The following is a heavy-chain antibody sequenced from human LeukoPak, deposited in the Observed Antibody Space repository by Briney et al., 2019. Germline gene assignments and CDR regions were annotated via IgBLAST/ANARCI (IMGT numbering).Heavy chain of an antibody. CDR3: ARPESSSWYGNWFDP. CDR2: IIPIFGTA. D-gene: IGHD6-13*01. CDR1: GGTFSSYA. J-gene: IGHJ5*02. Sequence: GASVKVSCKASGGTFSSYAISWARQAPGQGLEWMGGIIPIFGTANYAQKFQGRVTITADESTSTAYMGLSSLRSEDTAVYYCARPESSSWYGNWFDPWGQGTLVTVSS. V-gene: IGHV1-69*13.